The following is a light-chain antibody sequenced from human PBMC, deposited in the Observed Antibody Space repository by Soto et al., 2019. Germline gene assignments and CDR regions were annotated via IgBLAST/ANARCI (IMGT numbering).Light chain of an antibody. V-gene: IGKV3-20*01. J-gene: IGKJ5*01. CDR1: QRVSSSY. CDR2: GAS. CDR3: QQYGTSPVT. Sequence: EIVLTQSPGTLSLSPGERATLSCRASQRVSSSYLAWYQQKPGQAPRLLIYGASNRATGIPDRFSGSGSGTDVTLTISRREPEDFAVYSCQQYGTSPVTFGQGTRLEIK.